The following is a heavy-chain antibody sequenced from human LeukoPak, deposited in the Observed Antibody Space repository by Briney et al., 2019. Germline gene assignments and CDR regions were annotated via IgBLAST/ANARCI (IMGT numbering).Heavy chain of an antibody. CDR3: ARSRVVTASFDY. J-gene: IGHJ4*02. Sequence: ASVKVSCKASGYTFTSYYIHWVRQAPGQGLEWMGIVNPNGGSTSYSQQLLGRVTMTRDMSTNTAYMELSSLRSEDTAVYYCARSRVVTASFDYWGQGTLVTVSS. CDR1: GYTFTSYY. CDR2: VNPNGGST. V-gene: IGHV1-46*01. D-gene: IGHD2-21*02.